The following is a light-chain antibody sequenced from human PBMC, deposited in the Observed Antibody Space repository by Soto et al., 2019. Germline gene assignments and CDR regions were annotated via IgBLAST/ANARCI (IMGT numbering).Light chain of an antibody. CDR1: HDVSRY. CDR2: DAS. V-gene: IGKV3-11*01. Sequence: VVTQXPATXXXSQAXRATVCLRARHDVSRYSACYQQKPGHPPRLLIYDASNRATGVHARFSGSWSGTYFTLTISRLQPEDFAVYYCQQYGSSGTFGQGTKVDI. CDR3: QQYGSSGT. J-gene: IGKJ1*01.